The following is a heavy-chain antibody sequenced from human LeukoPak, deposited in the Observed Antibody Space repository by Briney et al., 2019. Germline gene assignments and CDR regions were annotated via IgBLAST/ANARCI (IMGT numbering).Heavy chain of an antibody. V-gene: IGHV4-39*01. CDR2: IYYSGST. CDR1: GGSISSSSYY. D-gene: IGHD1-26*01. Sequence: PSETLSLTCTVSGGSISSSSYYWGWIRQPPGKGLEWIGTIYYSGSTYYNPSLKSRVTISVETSKNQFSLKLSSLTAADTAVYYCASLDTSHFYMDVWGKGTTVTVSS. J-gene: IGHJ6*03. CDR3: ASLDTSHFYMDV.